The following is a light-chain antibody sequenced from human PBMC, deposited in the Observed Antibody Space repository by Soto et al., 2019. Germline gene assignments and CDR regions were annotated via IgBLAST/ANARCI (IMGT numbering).Light chain of an antibody. CDR2: GNS. J-gene: IGLJ1*01. V-gene: IGLV1-40*01. CDR1: SSNIGAGYD. Sequence: QCVLTQPPSVSGAPGQRVTISCTGSSSNIGAGYDVHWYQQLPGTAPKPLIYGNSNRPSGVPDRFSGSKSGTSASLAITGLQAEDEADYYCQSYDSSLSGYVFGTGTKVTV. CDR3: QSYDSSLSGYV.